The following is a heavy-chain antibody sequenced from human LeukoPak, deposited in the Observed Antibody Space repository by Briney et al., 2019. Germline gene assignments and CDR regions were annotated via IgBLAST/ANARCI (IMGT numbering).Heavy chain of an antibody. D-gene: IGHD3-22*01. J-gene: IGHJ4*02. CDR1: GFTSGDYA. Sequence: GGSLRLSCTASGFTSGDYAMSWFRQAPGKGLEWVGFIRSKAYGGTTEYAASVKGRFTISRDDSKSIAYLQMNSLKTEDTAVYYCTRLYYYDSSGYLDYWGQGTLVTVSS. CDR2: IRSKAYGGTT. V-gene: IGHV3-49*03. CDR3: TRLYYYDSSGYLDY.